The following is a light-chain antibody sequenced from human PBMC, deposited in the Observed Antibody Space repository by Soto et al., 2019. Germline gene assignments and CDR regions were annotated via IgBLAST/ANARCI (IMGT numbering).Light chain of an antibody. CDR1: SSNIGNNA. V-gene: IGLV1-36*01. J-gene: IGLJ3*02. CDR3: AAWDDSLNAVV. Sequence: QSVLTQPPSVSDAPRQRVTISCSGSSSNIGNNAVNWYQQLPGKAPKLLIYYDDLLPSGVSGRFSGSRSGTSASLAISWLQSEDEADYYCAAWDDSLNAVVFGGGTKLTVL. CDR2: YDD.